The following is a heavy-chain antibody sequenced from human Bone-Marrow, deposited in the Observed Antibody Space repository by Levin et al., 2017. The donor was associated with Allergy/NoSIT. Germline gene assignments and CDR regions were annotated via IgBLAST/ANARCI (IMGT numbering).Heavy chain of an antibody. V-gene: IGHV3-33*01. CDR2: IWYDGSNK. CDR3: ARDFRDIVLMVYAMGY. D-gene: IGHD2-8*01. Sequence: GGSLRLSCAASGFTFSSYGMHWVRQAPGKGLEWVAVIWYDGSNKYYADSVKGRFTISRDNSKNTLYLQMNSLRAEDTAVYYCARDFRDIVLMVYAMGYWGQGTLVTVSS. J-gene: IGHJ4*02. CDR1: GFTFSSYG.